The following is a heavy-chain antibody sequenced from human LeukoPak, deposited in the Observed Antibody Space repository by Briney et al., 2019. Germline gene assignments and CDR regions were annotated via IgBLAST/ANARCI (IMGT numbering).Heavy chain of an antibody. V-gene: IGHV4-38-2*01. Sequence: SETLSLNCAGSGYSISSGYYWGWIRRPPGKGLGWIRSNYYSAPTSYNPALKIRITISVHTPNPHFALMRTSFTAADPAVYYYARLILGYCSGGSCHSGDDWGQGTMVTVSS. J-gene: IGHJ4*02. CDR3: ARLILGYCSGGSCHSGDD. CDR2: NYYSAPT. CDR1: GYSISSGYY. D-gene: IGHD2-15*01.